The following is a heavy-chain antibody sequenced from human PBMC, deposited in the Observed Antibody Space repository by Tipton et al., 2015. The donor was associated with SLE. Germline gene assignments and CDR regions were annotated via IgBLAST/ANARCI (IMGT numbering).Heavy chain of an antibody. CDR2: INHSGST. J-gene: IGHJ3*02. CDR3: ARMGRVSRSAFDI. CDR1: GGSFSGYY. V-gene: IGHV4-34*01. Sequence: TLSLTCAVYGGSFSGYYWSWIRQPPGKGLEWIGEINHSGSTNYNPSLKSRVTISVDTSKNQFSLKLSSVTAADTAVYYCARMGRVSRSAFDIWGQGTMVTVSS. D-gene: IGHD3-10*01.